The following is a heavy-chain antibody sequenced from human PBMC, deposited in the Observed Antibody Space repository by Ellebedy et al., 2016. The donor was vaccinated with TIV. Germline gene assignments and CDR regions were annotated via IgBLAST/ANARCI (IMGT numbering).Heavy chain of an antibody. CDR3: ARGTLAVAGFDY. J-gene: IGHJ4*02. V-gene: IGHV3-11*06. Sequence: GRFTISRDNAKNSLNLQMNSLRAEDTAVYYCARGTLAVAGFDYWGQGALVTVSS. D-gene: IGHD6-19*01.